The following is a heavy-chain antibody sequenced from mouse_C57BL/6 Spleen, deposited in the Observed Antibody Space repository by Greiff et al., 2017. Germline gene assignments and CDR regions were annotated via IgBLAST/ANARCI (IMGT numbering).Heavy chain of an antibody. CDR1: GYTFTSYW. CDR2: IYPGSGST. CDR3: ARSGLVYAMDY. J-gene: IGHJ4*01. Sequence: VQLHQPGAELVKPGASVKLSCKASGYTFTSYWITWVKQRPGQGLEWIGDIYPGSGSTNYNEKFKSKATLTVDTSSSTAYMQLSSLASEDSAVYYCARSGLVYAMDYWGQGTSVTVSS. V-gene: IGHV1-55*01. D-gene: IGHD3-2*02.